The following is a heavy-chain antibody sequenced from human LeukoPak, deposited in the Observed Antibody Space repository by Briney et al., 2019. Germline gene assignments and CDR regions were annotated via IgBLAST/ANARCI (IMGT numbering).Heavy chain of an antibody. J-gene: IGHJ4*02. V-gene: IGHV3-23*01. CDR2: ISAGGGST. CDR3: AKGDPPTYYDILTGQDY. CDR1: GFTFSSYA. D-gene: IGHD3-9*01. Sequence: PGGSLRLSCAASGFTFSSYAMSWVRQAPEKGLEWVAGISAGGGSTYYADSVKGRFTISRDNSKNMLYLQLNSLRAEDTAVYYCAKGDPPTYYDILTGQDYWGQGTLVTVSS.